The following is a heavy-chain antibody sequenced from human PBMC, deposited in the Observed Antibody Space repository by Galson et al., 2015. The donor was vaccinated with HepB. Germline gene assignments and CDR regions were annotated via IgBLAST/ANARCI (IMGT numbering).Heavy chain of an antibody. CDR2: IVLGSGNT. V-gene: IGHV1-58*02. J-gene: IGHJ3*02. CDR3: AAVDSEIYSYHAFDI. Sequence: SVKVSCKASGFTFRTAAMQWVRQARGQPLEWVGWIVLGSGNTAYADKFDDRVTITRDMSRNTAYMDMTSLTSDDTAVYYCAAVDSEIYSYHAFDIWGQGTMVTVSS. D-gene: IGHD1-26*01. CDR1: GFTFRTAA.